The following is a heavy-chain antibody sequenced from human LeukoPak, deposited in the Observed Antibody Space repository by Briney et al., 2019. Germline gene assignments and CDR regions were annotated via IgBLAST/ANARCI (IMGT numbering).Heavy chain of an antibody. CDR3: ARLWFGESPDYFDY. V-gene: IGHV4-61*01. D-gene: IGHD3-10*01. J-gene: IGHJ4*02. CDR1: GYSISSGYY. Sequence: SETLSLTCAVSGYSISSGYYWGWIRQPPGKGLEWIGYIYYSGSTNYNPSLKSRVTISVDTSKNQFSLKLSSVTAADTAVYYCARLWFGESPDYFDYWGQGTLVTVSS. CDR2: IYYSGST.